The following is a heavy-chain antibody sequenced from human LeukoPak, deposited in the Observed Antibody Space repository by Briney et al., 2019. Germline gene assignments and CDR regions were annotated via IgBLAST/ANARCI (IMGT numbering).Heavy chain of an antibody. CDR3: ARSPVGAIGPFDI. CDR2: MNPNSGNS. J-gene: IGHJ3*02. D-gene: IGHD1-26*01. V-gene: IGHV1-8*01. CDR1: GYTFTSDD. Sequence: GASVKVSCMASGYTFTSDDINWVRQATGQGLEWMGWMNPNSGNSGYAQKFQGRVTMTRNTSISTAYMELSSLRSEDTAVYYCARSPVGAIGPFDIWGQGTMVTVSS.